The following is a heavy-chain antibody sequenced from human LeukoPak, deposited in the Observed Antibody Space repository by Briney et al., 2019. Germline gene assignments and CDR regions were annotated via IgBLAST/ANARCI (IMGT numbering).Heavy chain of an antibody. CDR1: GVSISSGGYF. D-gene: IGHD3-10*01. J-gene: IGHJ4*02. V-gene: IGHV4-61*10. CDR2: FYVSGST. CDR3: ARGDYGSGTHMMDY. Sequence: SETLSLTCTVSGVSISSGGYFWSWIRQPAGKGLEWIGRFYVSGSTNYNPSLKSRVTISVDTSKNQFSLKLSSVTAADTAVYYCARGDYGSGTHMMDYWGQGTLVTVSS.